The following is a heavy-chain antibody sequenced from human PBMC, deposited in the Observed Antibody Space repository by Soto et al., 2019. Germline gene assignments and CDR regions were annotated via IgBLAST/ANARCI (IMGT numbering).Heavy chain of an antibody. D-gene: IGHD3-16*01. CDR1: GSTFSNYA. J-gene: IGHJ4*02. CDR3: ARDGGSHGPSYFDS. V-gene: IGHV3-33*01. Sequence: VQLVESGGGVVQPGMSLRLSCAASGSTFSNYAMHWVRQAPGKGPEWVAVIWYDGSNKYYGESVKGRFAISRDNSKNTLNLHINRLRTEDTAVYYCARDGGSHGPSYFDSWGQGSLVIVSS. CDR2: IWYDGSNK.